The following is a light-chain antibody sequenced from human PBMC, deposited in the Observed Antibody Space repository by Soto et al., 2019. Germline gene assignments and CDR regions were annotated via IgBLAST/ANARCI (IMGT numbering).Light chain of an antibody. Sequence: EIVLTQSPGTLSLSPGERATLSCRASQSVNSNYLAWYQRKPGQAPRLLIYGASNRATDIPYRFSASGSGTNFTLTITRLEPEDLAVYYCQQYDSSPPTFGQGTKVEIK. CDR1: QSVNSNY. CDR2: GAS. CDR3: QQYDSSPPT. J-gene: IGKJ1*01. V-gene: IGKV3-20*01.